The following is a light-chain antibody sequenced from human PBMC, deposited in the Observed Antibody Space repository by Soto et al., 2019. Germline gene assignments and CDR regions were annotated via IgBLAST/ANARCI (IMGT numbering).Light chain of an antibody. V-gene: IGKV3-20*01. CDR3: QQYGSSPWT. J-gene: IGKJ1*01. CDR2: GAS. Sequence: ELVLTQSPGTLSLSPGERATLSCRASQNVTSTYLAWYQQKPGQAPRLLIYGASSRATGIPDRFSGSGSGTDFTLTISRLEPEDFAVYYCQQYGSSPWTFGQGTKVEIK. CDR1: QNVTSTY.